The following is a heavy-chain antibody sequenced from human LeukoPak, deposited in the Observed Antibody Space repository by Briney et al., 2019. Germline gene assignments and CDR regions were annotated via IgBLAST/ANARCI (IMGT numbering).Heavy chain of an antibody. CDR1: GFTFSRYS. V-gene: IGHV3-48*02. CDR2: ISNRISTI. Sequence: GGSLRLSCAASGFTFSRYSMNWVRQAPGKGLEWVSYISNRISTIYYADSVKGRFTISRDNAKNSLYLQMNSLRDEDTAVYYCARDLDYYGSGNDYWGPGTLVTVSS. D-gene: IGHD3-10*01. J-gene: IGHJ4*02. CDR3: ARDLDYYGSGNDY.